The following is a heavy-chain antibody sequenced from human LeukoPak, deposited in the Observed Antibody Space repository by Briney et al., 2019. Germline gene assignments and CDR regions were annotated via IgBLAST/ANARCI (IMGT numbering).Heavy chain of an antibody. J-gene: IGHJ4*02. V-gene: IGHV4-39*01. CDR3: ATNTSNTAFDY. D-gene: IGHD4-11*01. Sequence: SETLSLTCAVSGGSTTSGRYYWGWIRQPPGKGLEWIGSVYYSGSTSYNPSLKSRVTISVDTSNNQFSLRLSSVTAADTAVYYCATNTSNTAFDYWGPGTLVTVSS. CDR1: GGSTTSGRYY. CDR2: VYYSGST.